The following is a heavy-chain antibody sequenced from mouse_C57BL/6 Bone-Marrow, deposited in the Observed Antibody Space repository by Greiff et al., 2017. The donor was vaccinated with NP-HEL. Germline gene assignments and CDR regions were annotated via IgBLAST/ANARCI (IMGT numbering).Heavy chain of an antibody. CDR1: GYSITSGYY. CDR3: AGGGYYGSRAWFAY. CDR2: ISYDGSN. V-gene: IGHV3-6*01. D-gene: IGHD1-1*01. Sequence: EVKLVESGPGLVKPSQSLSLTCSVTGYSITSGYYWNWIRQLPGNKLEWMGFISYDGSNNYNPSLKNRISITRDTSKNQFFLKLNSVTTEDTATYYCAGGGYYGSRAWFAYWGQGTLVTVSA. J-gene: IGHJ3*01.